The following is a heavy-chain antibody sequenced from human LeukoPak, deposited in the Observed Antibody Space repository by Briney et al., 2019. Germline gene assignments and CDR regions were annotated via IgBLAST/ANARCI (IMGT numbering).Heavy chain of an antibody. CDR3: ARVRGYSYDSSDFDY. V-gene: IGHV4-59*01. CDR2: IYYSGNT. Sequence: SETLSLTCTVSGDSISYYYWSWIRQPPGKGLEWIGKIYYSGNTNYNPSLKSRVTISVDTSKNQFSLKLSSVPAADTVVYYCARVRGYSYDSSDFDYWGQGTLVTVSS. CDR1: GDSISYYY. J-gene: IGHJ4*02. D-gene: IGHD5-18*01.